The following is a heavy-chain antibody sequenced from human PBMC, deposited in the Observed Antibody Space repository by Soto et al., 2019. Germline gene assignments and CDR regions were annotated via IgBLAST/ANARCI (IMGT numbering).Heavy chain of an antibody. CDR2: IFYSGTT. V-gene: IGHV4-31*03. CDR1: GDSISSGGYF. J-gene: IGHJ4*01. CDR3: ARGRRRWRYFDY. Sequence: SETLSLTCTVSGDSISSGGYFWNWLRHHPGKGLEWIGYIFYSGTTFYNPSLKSRLSISVDTSNNQFSLNLTSVTAADTAVYFCARGRRRWRYFDYWGQGALVTVSS. D-gene: IGHD4-17*01.